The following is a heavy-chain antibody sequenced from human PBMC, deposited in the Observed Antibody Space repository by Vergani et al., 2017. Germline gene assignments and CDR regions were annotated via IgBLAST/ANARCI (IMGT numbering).Heavy chain of an antibody. Sequence: QVQLVQSGAEVKKPGSSVRVSCKASGGTLSSYSISWVRQAPGQGLEWMGSIIPIFGTANYAQKFQGRVTLTADESTSTAYMEVSSLRSEDTAVYYCARDETGYSGYDIGLDYWGQGTLVTVSS. J-gene: IGHJ4*02. CDR2: IIPIFGTA. D-gene: IGHD5-12*01. V-gene: IGHV1-69*13. CDR3: ARDETGYSGYDIGLDY. CDR1: GGTLSSYS.